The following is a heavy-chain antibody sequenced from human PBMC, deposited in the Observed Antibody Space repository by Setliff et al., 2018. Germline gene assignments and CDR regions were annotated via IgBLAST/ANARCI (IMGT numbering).Heavy chain of an antibody. CDR3: AALDWGENFYNVDV. V-gene: IGHV3-23*03. CDR1: GLTFSSDA. Sequence: PGGSLRLSCAASGLTFSSDAMTWVRQTPGKGLEWVSVISSDGSSIYYADSVKGRFTISRDSGTNSLSLQMNRLRAEDSGVYFCAALDWGENFYNVDVWGKGTTVTVSS. D-gene: IGHD7-27*01. J-gene: IGHJ6*03. CDR2: ISSDGSSI.